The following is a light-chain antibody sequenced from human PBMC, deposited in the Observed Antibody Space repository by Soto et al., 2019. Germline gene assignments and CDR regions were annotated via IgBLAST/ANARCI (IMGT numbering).Light chain of an antibody. Sequence: QSALTQPASVSGSPGQSISISCTGTSSDVGSYDYVSWYQQHPGKAPKLMIYEVSYRPSGVSNRFSGSKSGTTASLTISGLQAEDEADYYCLSHTGSRTLFGGGTKLSVL. V-gene: IGLV2-14*01. CDR2: EVS. CDR1: SSDVGSYDY. CDR3: LSHTGSRTL. J-gene: IGLJ3*02.